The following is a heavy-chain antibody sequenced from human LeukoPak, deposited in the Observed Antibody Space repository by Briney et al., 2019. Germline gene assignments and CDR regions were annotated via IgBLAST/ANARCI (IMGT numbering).Heavy chain of an antibody. CDR3: ARGRFPNWFDP. CDR2: IYPGDSDT. D-gene: IGHD3-3*01. J-gene: IGHJ5*02. CDR1: GYSFTTYW. Sequence: GESLRISCKGSGYSFTTYWIGWVRQMPGKGLEWVGIIYPGDSDTRYSPSFQGQVTISADKSISTAYLQWSSLKASDTAMYYCARGRFPNWFDPWGQGTLVTVCS. V-gene: IGHV5-51*01.